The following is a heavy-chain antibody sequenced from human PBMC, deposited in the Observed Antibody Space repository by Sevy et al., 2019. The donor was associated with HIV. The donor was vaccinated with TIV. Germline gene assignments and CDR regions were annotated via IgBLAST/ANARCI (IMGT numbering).Heavy chain of an antibody. D-gene: IGHD3-10*01. CDR1: GFTFSSYW. Sequence: GESLKISCAASGFTFSSYWMTWVRQAPGKGLEWVANMRHDGSEKYYVDSVKGRFTISRDNAKNSLYLQMNSLRAEDTAVYYCARGIYGSGSRLGLGYWGQGTLVTVSS. CDR3: ARGIYGSGSRLGLGY. J-gene: IGHJ4*02. V-gene: IGHV3-7*01. CDR2: MRHDGSEK.